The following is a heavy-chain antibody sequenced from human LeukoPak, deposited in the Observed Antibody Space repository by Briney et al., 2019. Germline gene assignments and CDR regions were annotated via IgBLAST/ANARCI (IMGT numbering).Heavy chain of an antibody. V-gene: IGHV3-23*01. Sequence: PGGSLRLSCAASGFTFSSDALSWVRQAPGKGLEWVSTISYSGGTTYYADSVKGRFTISRDNSQNMLYLQMNSLRAEDTAVYFCANRPGWRAFDYWGQGTLVTVSS. CDR2: ISYSGGTT. CDR3: ANRPGWRAFDY. CDR1: GFTFSSDA. J-gene: IGHJ4*02.